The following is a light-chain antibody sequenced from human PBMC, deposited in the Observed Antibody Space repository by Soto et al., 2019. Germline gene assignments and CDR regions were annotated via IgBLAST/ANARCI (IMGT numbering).Light chain of an antibody. J-gene: IGKJ1*01. CDR2: GAS. CDR1: QSISTY. V-gene: IGKV1-39*01. CDR3: QQSYSSPWT. Sequence: DIQMTQSRSAVSASVGDRVTITCRASQSISTYLNWYEQKPGKAPNLLIYGASNLQSGVPSRFSGGGSGTDFTLTIRSLQPEDFATYFCQQSYSSPWTFGQGTKVDIK.